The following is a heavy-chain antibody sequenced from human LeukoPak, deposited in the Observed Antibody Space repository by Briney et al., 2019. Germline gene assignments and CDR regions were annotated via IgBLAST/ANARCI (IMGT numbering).Heavy chain of an antibody. Sequence: PGGSLRLSCAASGFTFSSYAMSWVRQAPGQGLEWVSPISGSGGSTYYADSVKGRFTISRDNSKNTLYLQMNSLRAEDTAVYYCAKDLLELRLCYFDYWGQGTLVTVSS. V-gene: IGHV3-23*01. CDR3: AKDLLELRLCYFDY. CDR2: ISGSGGST. J-gene: IGHJ4*02. D-gene: IGHD1-7*01. CDR1: GFTFSSYA.